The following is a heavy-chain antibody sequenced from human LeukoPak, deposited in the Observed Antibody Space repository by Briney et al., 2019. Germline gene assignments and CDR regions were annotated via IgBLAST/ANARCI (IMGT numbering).Heavy chain of an antibody. CDR3: ATIAVAGTSSAFDI. CDR2: FDPEDGET. J-gene: IGHJ3*02. V-gene: IGHV1-24*01. CDR1: GYTLTELS. Sequence: ASVKVSCKVSGYTLTELSMHWVRQAPGKGLEWMGGFDPEDGETIYAQKFQGRVTMTEDTSTDTAYMELSSLRSEDTAVYYCATIAVAGTSSAFDIWGQGTMVTVSS. D-gene: IGHD6-19*01.